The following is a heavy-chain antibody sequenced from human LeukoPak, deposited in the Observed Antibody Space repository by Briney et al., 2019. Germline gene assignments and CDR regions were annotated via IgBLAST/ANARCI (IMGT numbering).Heavy chain of an antibody. V-gene: IGHV3-49*04. CDR1: GFTFGDYA. Sequence: GGSLRLSCTASGFTFGDYAMSWVRQAPGKGLEWVGFIRSKAYGGTTEYAASVKGRFTISRDDSKSIAYLQMNSLKTEDTAVYYCTRVFTYSNYVEPVDYWGQGTLVTVSS. J-gene: IGHJ4*02. D-gene: IGHD4-11*01. CDR3: TRVFTYSNYVEPVDY. CDR2: IRSKAYGGTT.